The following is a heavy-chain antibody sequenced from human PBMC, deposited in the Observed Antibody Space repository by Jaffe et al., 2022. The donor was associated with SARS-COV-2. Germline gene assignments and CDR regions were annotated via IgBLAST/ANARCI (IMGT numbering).Heavy chain of an antibody. J-gene: IGHJ3*02. CDR2: IIPILGIA. D-gene: IGHD3-22*01. Sequence: QVQLVQSGAEVKKPGSSVKVSCKASGGTFSSYTISWVRQAPGQGLEWMGRIIPILGIANYAQKFQGRVTITADKSTSTAYMELSSLRSEDTAVYYCARDSSGYSDAFDIWGQGTMVTVSS. CDR1: GGTFSSYT. V-gene: IGHV1-69*02. CDR3: ARDSSGYSDAFDI.